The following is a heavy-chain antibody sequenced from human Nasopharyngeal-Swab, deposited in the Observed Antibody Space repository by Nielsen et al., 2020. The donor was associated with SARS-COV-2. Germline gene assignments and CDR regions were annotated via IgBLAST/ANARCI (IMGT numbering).Heavy chain of an antibody. V-gene: IGHV3-33*08. CDR3: ARVARYEEDY. CDR1: GFTFSSYG. J-gene: IGHJ4*02. D-gene: IGHD1-14*01. Sequence: GESLKISCAASGFTFSSYGMHWVRQAPGKGLEWVAVIWYDGSNKYYADSVKGRFTISRDNAKNSLYLQMNSLRAEDTAVYYCARVARYEEDYWGQGTLVTVSS. CDR2: IWYDGSNK.